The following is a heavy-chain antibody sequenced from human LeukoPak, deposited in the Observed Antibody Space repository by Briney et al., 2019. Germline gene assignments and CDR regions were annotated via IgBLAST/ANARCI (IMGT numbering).Heavy chain of an antibody. CDR3: ARIEFYGMDV. J-gene: IGHJ6*01. V-gene: IGHV3-66*01. CDR1: GFTFSSYS. Sequence: GGSLRLSCAASGFTFSSYSMNWVRQAPGKGLEWVSVIYSGGSTYYADSVEGRFTISRDNSKNTLYLQMNSLRAEDTAVYYCARIEFYGMDVWGQGTTVTVSS. CDR2: IYSGGST. D-gene: IGHD3-10*01.